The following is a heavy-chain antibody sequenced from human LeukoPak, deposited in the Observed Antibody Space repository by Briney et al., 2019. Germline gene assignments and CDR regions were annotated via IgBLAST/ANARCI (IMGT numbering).Heavy chain of an antibody. Sequence: PGRSLRLSCAASGFTFSSYGMHWVRQAPGKGLEWVAVIWYDGSNKYYADSVKGRFTISRDNSKNTLYLQMNSLRAEDTAVYYCAKDEGYRGSYQSFGLDYWGQGTLVTVSS. CDR1: GFTFSSYG. V-gene: IGHV3-33*06. CDR2: IWYDGSNK. D-gene: IGHD1-26*01. J-gene: IGHJ4*02. CDR3: AKDEGYRGSYQSFGLDY.